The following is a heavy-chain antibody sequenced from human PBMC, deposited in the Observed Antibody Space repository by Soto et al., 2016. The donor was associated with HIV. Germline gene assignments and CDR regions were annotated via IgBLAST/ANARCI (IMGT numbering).Heavy chain of an antibody. CDR3: ARGPYSSIWYAFDV. CDR2: IYSGGST. J-gene: IGHJ3*01. V-gene: IGHV3-53*02. D-gene: IGHD6-13*01. CDR1: GFTVTYNY. Sequence: EVQLVETGGGLIQPGGSLRLSCAASGFTVTYNYMSWVRQAPGKGLEWVSVIYSGGSTYYADSVKGRFIISRDNSKNTLYLQMSSLRAEDTAVYYCARGPYSSIWYAFDVWGRGTMVTVSS.